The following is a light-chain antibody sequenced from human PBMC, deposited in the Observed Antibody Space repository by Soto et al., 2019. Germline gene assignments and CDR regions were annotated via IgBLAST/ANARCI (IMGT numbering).Light chain of an antibody. CDR3: QQYGSSPPIT. CDR2: GAS. V-gene: IGKV3-20*01. CDR1: QSVSRSY. J-gene: IGKJ5*01. Sequence: IVLTQSPGTLSLSPWERATLSCRASQSVSRSYLAWYQQKPGQAPRLLIYGASSRAPGIPDRFSGSGSGTDFTLTISRLEPEDFAVYYCQQYGSSPPITFGQGTRLEIK.